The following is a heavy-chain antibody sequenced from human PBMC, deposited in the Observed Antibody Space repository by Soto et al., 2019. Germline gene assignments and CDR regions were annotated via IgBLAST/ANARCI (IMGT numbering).Heavy chain of an antibody. CDR3: ARDDTSSYYYYRMDV. J-gene: IGHJ6*02. Sequence: GGSLRLSCAASGFTFSRYSMNWVRQAPGKGLEWVSSISSSSSYIYYADSVKGRFTISRDNAKNSLYLQMNSLRAEDTAVYYCARDDTSSYYYYRMDVWGQGTTVTVSS. D-gene: IGHD2-2*01. V-gene: IGHV3-21*01. CDR2: ISSSSSYI. CDR1: GFTFSRYS.